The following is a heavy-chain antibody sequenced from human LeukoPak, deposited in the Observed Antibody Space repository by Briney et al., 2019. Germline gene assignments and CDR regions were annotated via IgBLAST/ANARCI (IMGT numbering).Heavy chain of an antibody. V-gene: IGHV3-7*01. Sequence: GGSLRLSCAASGFTFSSYWMSCVRQAPGKGREWVANIKQDGSEKYYLDSVKGRFTITRDNAKNSLYLQMNSLRAEDTAVYYCARDPDDFWSGSTYNWFDPWGQGTLVTVSS. D-gene: IGHD3-3*01. CDR3: ARDPDDFWSGSTYNWFDP. CDR2: IKQDGSEK. CDR1: GFTFSSYW. J-gene: IGHJ5*02.